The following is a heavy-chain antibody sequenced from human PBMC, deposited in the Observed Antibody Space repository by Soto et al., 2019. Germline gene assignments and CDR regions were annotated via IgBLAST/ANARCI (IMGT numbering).Heavy chain of an antibody. Sequence: EVQRLESGGGLVQPGGSLRLSCAASGFSFRTYAMSWVRQAPWKGLEWISTLTGSSSNIYYADSVKGRFAISRDNSRNTLYLQMNSLTAEDTAVYYCANGRATYGLLTHDYWGQGTLVTVSS. CDR3: ANGRATYGLLTHDY. CDR2: LTGSSSNI. D-gene: IGHD3-10*01. V-gene: IGHV3-23*01. CDR1: GFSFRTYA. J-gene: IGHJ4*02.